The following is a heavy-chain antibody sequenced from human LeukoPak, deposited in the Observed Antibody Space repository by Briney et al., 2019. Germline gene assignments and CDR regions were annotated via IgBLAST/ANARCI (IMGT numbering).Heavy chain of an antibody. Sequence: SVKVPCKASGGTFSSYAISWVRQAPGQGLEWMGGITPIFGTANYAQKFQGRVTITTDESTSTAYMELSSLRSEDTAVYYCARGLYSSSWYRFDYWGQGTLVTVSS. CDR2: ITPIFGTA. CDR1: GGTFSSYA. J-gene: IGHJ4*02. V-gene: IGHV1-69*05. D-gene: IGHD6-13*01. CDR3: ARGLYSSSWYRFDY.